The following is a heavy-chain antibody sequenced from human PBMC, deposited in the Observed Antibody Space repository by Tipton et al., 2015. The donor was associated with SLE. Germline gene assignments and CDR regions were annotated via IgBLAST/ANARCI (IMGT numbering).Heavy chain of an antibody. J-gene: IGHJ4*02. Sequence: SLRLSCTTSGFTFADYGLSWVRQAPGKGLEWVGFIGVKAYGETTQYAASVEGRFTISRDDSQSIAYLQMNSLKAEDTGLYYCVRDSTWNDSDYWGQGTLVTVSS. V-gene: IGHV3-49*04. CDR1: GFTFADYG. CDR3: VRDSTWNDSDY. D-gene: IGHD1-1*01. CDR2: IGVKAYGETT.